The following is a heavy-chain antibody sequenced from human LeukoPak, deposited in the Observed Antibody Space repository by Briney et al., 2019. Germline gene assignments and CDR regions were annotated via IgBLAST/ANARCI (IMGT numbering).Heavy chain of an antibody. D-gene: IGHD1-26*01. V-gene: IGHV3-23*01. CDR1: GFTFSSYA. J-gene: IGHJ4*02. CDR3: ARDPEWELLGYFDY. CDR2: ISGSGGST. Sequence: GGSLRLSCAASGFTFSSYAMSWVRQAPGKGLEWVSAISGSGGSTYYADSVKGRFTISRDNSKNTLYLQMNSLRAEDTAVYYCARDPEWELLGYFDYWGQGTLVTVSS.